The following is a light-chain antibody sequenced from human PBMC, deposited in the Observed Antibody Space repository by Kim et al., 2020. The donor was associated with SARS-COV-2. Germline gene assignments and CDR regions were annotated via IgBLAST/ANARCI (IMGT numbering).Light chain of an antibody. CDR3: QRCNTAPHT. CDR1: HGIASG. V-gene: IGKV1-27*01. CDR2: AAS. Sequence: YASVGARVTITCRARHGIASGLAWYQQKPGKAPQLLIYAASALQSGVPSRFSGSGSGTDFTLTISSLQPEDVATYYCQRCNTAPHTFGQGTRLEI. J-gene: IGKJ2*01.